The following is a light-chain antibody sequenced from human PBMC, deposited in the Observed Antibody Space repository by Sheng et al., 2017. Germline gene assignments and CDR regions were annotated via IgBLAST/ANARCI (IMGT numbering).Light chain of an antibody. Sequence: DIQLTQSPSFLSASVGDRVTITCRASQGINNYLAWYQQKPGKAPNLLIYAASTLQSGVPSRFSGSGSGTEFTLTISSLQPEDFATYYCQQVAVYPYTFGQGTNLAIK. CDR3: QQVAVYPYT. J-gene: IGKJ2*01. CDR2: AAS. CDR1: QGINNY. V-gene: IGKV1-9*01.